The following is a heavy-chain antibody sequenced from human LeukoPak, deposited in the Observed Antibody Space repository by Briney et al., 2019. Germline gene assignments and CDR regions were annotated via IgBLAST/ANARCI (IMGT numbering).Heavy chain of an antibody. V-gene: IGHV3-30*18. J-gene: IGHJ4*02. D-gene: IGHD3-22*01. CDR1: GFTFSNFG. Sequence: GRSLRLSCAASGFTFSNFGIHWVRQAPGKGLEWVALISYDGSNQYYAESVKGRFTISRDNSKNTLYLQMNSPRAEDTTVYYCAKGYYYDSSGYYQHFDHWGQGTLVTVSS. CDR3: AKGYYYDSSGYYQHFDH. CDR2: ISYDGSNQ.